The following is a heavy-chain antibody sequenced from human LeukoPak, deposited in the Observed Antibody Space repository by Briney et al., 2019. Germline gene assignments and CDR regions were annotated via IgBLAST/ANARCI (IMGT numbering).Heavy chain of an antibody. D-gene: IGHD2-8*02. CDR1: GCTFRNYG. V-gene: IGHV3-30*02. J-gene: IGHJ6*03. CDR3: AKDPGASVSGFYMDG. Sequence: PGGSLRLSCAASGCTFRNYGMHWVRQATGKGLEWVSFIWSDGNNRFYADSVKGRFTISRDNSKNMLYLQMDTLRAEDTALYYCAKDPGASVSGFYMDGWGKGTTVTVSS. CDR2: IWSDGNNR.